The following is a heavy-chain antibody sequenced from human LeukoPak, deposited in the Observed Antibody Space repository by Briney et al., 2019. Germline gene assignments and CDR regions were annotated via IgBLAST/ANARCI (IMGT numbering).Heavy chain of an antibody. Sequence: GASVKVSCKASGYTFTGYYMHWVRQAPGQGLEWMGWINPNSGGTNYAQKFQGRVTMTRDTSISTAYMELSRLRSDDTAVYYCARPSSRCSSTSCYAFDIWGQGTMVTVSS. CDR1: GYTFTGYY. CDR2: INPNSGGT. CDR3: ARPSSRCSSTSCYAFDI. D-gene: IGHD2-2*01. J-gene: IGHJ3*02. V-gene: IGHV1-2*02.